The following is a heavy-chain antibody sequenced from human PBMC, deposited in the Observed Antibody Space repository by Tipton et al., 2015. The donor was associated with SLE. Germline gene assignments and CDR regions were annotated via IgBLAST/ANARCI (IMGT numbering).Heavy chain of an antibody. CDR2: INHSGST. CDR1: GGSFSGYY. CDR3: ARGKDFWSGYYMDY. J-gene: IGHJ4*02. Sequence: TLSLTCAVYGGSFSGYYWSWIRQPPGKGLEWIGEINHSGSTNYNPSLKSRVTISVDTSKNQFSLKLSSVTAADTAVYHCARGKDFWSGYYMDYWGQGTLVTVSS. V-gene: IGHV4-34*01. D-gene: IGHD3-3*01.